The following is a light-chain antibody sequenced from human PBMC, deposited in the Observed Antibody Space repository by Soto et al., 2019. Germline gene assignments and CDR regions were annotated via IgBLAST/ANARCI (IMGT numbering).Light chain of an antibody. CDR1: SGHSSYI. Sequence: QPVLTQSSSASASLGSSVKLTCTLSSGHSSYIIAWHQQQPGKAPRYLMKLEVSGSYNKGSRVPDRFSGSSSGADRYLTISTLQFEDDADYCCATWDNNILVFGGGTKLTVL. J-gene: IGLJ2*01. V-gene: IGLV4-60*02. CDR3: ATWDNNILV. CDR2: LEVSGSY.